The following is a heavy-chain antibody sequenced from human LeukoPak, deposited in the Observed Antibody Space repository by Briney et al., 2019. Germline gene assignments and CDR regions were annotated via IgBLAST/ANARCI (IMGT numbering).Heavy chain of an antibody. CDR3: ASGYDSSGSPFDP. D-gene: IGHD3-22*01. Sequence: GGSLRLSCAASGFTVSSNYMSWVRQAPGKGLEWVSVIYSGGSTYYADSAKGRFAISRDNSKNTLYLQMNSLRAEDTAVYYCASGYDSSGSPFDPWGQGTLVTVSS. J-gene: IGHJ5*02. CDR1: GFTVSSNY. V-gene: IGHV3-53*01. CDR2: IYSGGST.